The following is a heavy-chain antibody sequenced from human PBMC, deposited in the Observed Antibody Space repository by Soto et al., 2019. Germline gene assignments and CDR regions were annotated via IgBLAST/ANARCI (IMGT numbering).Heavy chain of an antibody. D-gene: IGHD2-2*01. CDR3: PSLHWSYCSSTSCEHYGMDV. CDR2: IYPGDSDT. CDR1: GYSFTSYW. J-gene: IGHJ6*02. V-gene: IGHV5-51*01. Sequence: EYLKISCPGSGYSFTSYWIGWVRQMPGKGLEWMGIIYPGDSDTRYSPSFQGQVTISADKSISTAYLQWSSLKASDTAMYYCPSLHWSYCSSTSCEHYGMDVWGQGTTVTVSS.